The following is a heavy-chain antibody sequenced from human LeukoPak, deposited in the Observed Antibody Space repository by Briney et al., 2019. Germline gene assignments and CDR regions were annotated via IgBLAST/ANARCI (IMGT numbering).Heavy chain of an antibody. V-gene: IGHV4-34*01. Sequence: SETLSLTCAVYGGSFSGYYWSWIRQPPGKGLEWIGEINHSGSTNYNPSLKSRVTISVDTSKNQFSLKLSSVTAADTAVYYCARGRGKAGPTAMAPRYYYYGMDVWGKGTTVTVSP. J-gene: IGHJ6*04. CDR1: GGSFSGYY. D-gene: IGHD5-18*01. CDR3: ARGRGKAGPTAMAPRYYYYGMDV. CDR2: INHSGST.